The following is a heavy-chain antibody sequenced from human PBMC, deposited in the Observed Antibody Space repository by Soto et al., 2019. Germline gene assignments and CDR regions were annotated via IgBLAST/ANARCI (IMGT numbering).Heavy chain of an antibody. CDR2: IKPDGSET. CDR1: GLTFSGHW. V-gene: IGHV3-7*03. J-gene: IGHJ4*02. CDR3: TSRPSGMTYHAVFDF. Sequence: GGSLRLSGAASGLTFSGHWMTWVRQTPWEGLRWVAAIKPDGSETFYVDSAKGRFTISRDNARNSLFLQMDSLRAEDTAVYYCTSRPSGMTYHAVFDFWGQGTLVTVSS. D-gene: IGHD2-21*02.